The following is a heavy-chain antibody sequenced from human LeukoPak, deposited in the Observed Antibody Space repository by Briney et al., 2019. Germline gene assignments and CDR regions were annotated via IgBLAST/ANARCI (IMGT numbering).Heavy chain of an antibody. D-gene: IGHD3-10*01. CDR1: GGTFSSYA. Sequence: GASVTVSCQASGGTFSSYAISWVRPAPGQGLEWMGGIIPIFGTANYAQKFQGRVTTTADESTSTAYMELSSLRSEDTAVYYCARGITMVRGVPPAYFDYWGQGTLVTGSS. J-gene: IGHJ4*02. CDR3: ARGITMVRGVPPAYFDY. CDR2: IIPIFGTA. V-gene: IGHV1-69*13.